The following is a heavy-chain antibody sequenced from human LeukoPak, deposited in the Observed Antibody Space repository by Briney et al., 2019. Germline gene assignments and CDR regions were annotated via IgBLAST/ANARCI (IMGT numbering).Heavy chain of an antibody. CDR1: RDSFTTYW. V-gene: IGHV5-51*01. D-gene: IGHD6-13*01. Sequence: GESLKISCKGPRDSFTTYWIGWVRQKPGQGLEWMGLIHPGDSDSRDNPSFQGQVTISADKSIDTVLLQWSSLKASDTAIYYCARRGRGLIAAAFDIWGQGTMVTASS. CDR2: IHPGDSDS. J-gene: IGHJ3*02. CDR3: ARRGRGLIAAAFDI.